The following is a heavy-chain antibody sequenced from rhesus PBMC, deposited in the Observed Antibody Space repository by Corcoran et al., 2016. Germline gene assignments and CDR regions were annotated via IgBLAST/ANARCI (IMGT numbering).Heavy chain of an antibody. J-gene: IGHJ6*01. V-gene: IGHV4-147*01. CDR2: SHGGSGST. Sequence: QVQLQESGPGLVKPSETLSLTCAVSGGSITSNYWSWIRQSPGKGLEGIGYSHGGSGSTSYPPTLKSRVSFSRDTSKNQLSLSLSSVTAADTAVYSCARLVAGSGLDAWGQGVVVTVSS. CDR1: GGSITSNY. D-gene: IGHD6-37*01. CDR3: ARLVAGSGLDA.